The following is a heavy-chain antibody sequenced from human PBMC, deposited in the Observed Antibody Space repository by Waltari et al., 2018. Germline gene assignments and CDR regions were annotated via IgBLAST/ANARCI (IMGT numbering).Heavy chain of an antibody. J-gene: IGHJ4*02. Sequence: QVQLQESGPGLVKPSETLSLTCTVSGGSISSHYWSWIRQPPGKGLEWIGYIYYSGSTYYNPSLKSRVTISVDTSKNQFSLKLSSVTAADTAVYYCARPYSSGYYGPFDYWGQGTLVTVSS. CDR1: GGSISSHY. CDR3: ARPYSSGYYGPFDY. V-gene: IGHV4-59*08. CDR2: IYYSGST. D-gene: IGHD3-22*01.